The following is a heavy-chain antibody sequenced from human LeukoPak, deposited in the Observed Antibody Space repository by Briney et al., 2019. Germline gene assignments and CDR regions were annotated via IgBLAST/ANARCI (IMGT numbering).Heavy chain of an antibody. CDR3: ARVHYPGYYGSGSYYEYYFDY. V-gene: IGHV1-69*04. D-gene: IGHD3-10*01. CDR2: IIPILGIA. J-gene: IGHJ4*02. Sequence: SVKVSCKASGGTFSSYAISWVRQAPGQGLEWMGRIIPILGIANYAQKFQGRVTITADKSTSTAYMELSSLRSEDTAVYYCARVHYPGYYGSGSYYEYYFDYWGQGTLVTVSS. CDR1: GGTFSSYA.